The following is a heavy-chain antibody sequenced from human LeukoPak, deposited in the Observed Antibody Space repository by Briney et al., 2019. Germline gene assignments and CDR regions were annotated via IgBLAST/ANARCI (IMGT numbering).Heavy chain of an antibody. CDR1: GGSISSGSYY. J-gene: IGHJ5*02. CDR3: ARGGRGIPTARQFYTGNWFDP. V-gene: IGHV4-61*02. CDR2: IYTSGST. Sequence: PSETLSLTCTVSGGSISSGSYYWSWIRQPAGKGLEWIGRIYTSGSTNYNPSLKSRVTISVDTSKNQFSLKLSSVAAADTAVYYCARGGRGIPTARQFYTGNWFDPWGQGTLVTVSS. D-gene: IGHD2-2*01.